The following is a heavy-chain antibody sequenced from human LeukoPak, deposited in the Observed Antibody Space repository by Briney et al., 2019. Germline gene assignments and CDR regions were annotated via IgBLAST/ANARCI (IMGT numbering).Heavy chain of an antibody. J-gene: IGHJ4*02. Sequence: ASETLSLTCAVYGGSFSGYYWSWVRQPPGKGLEWIGEINHSGSTNYNPSLKSRVTISVDTSKNQFSLKLSSVTAADTAAYYCAIQRWLQFHWGQGTLVTVSS. CDR1: GGSFSGYY. V-gene: IGHV4-34*01. CDR3: AIQRWLQFH. D-gene: IGHD5-24*01. CDR2: INHSGST.